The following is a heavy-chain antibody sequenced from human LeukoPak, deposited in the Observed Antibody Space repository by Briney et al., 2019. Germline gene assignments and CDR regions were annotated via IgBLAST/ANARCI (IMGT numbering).Heavy chain of an antibody. CDR2: IYHSGST. D-gene: IGHD6-19*01. Sequence: SETLSLTCTVSGYSISSGYYWGWIRQPPGKGLEWIGSIYHSGSTYYNPSLKSRVTISVDTSKNQFSLRLSSVTAADTAVYYCVRTTSTGWTWGWGQGTLVTVSS. J-gene: IGHJ4*02. CDR3: VRTTSTGWTWG. CDR1: GYSISSGYY. V-gene: IGHV4-38-2*02.